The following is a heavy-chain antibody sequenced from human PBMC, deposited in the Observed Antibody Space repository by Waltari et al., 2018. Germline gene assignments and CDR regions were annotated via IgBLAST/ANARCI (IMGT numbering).Heavy chain of an antibody. CDR2: ISGSGDRT. CDR3: AKGANPQHPYHFEN. J-gene: IGHJ4*02. Sequence: EVQLLESGGGLVQPGGSLRLSCAASGFTFSRSAMSWVRQAPGKGLEWVSGISGSGDRTDDADSVKCRFTISRDNSKNTLSLQMNSLRVEDTAIYYCAKGANPQHPYHFENWGQGTLVTVSS. V-gene: IGHV3-23*01. CDR1: GFTFSRSA.